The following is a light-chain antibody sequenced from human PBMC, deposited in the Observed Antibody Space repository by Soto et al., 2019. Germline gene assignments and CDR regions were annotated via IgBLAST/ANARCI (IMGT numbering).Light chain of an antibody. J-gene: IGKJ1*01. Sequence: EIVLTQSPGTLSLSPGERASLSCRASQSLSSNYLAWYQQKPGQAPRLLIYGASSRATGVPDRFSGSGSGTDFTLTITRLEPEDFAVYYCQQCGSAPLTFGQGTKVEIK. CDR3: QQCGSAPLT. CDR1: QSLSSNY. V-gene: IGKV3-20*01. CDR2: GAS.